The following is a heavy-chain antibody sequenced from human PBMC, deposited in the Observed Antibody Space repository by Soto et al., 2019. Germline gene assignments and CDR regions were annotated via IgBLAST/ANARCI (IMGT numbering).Heavy chain of an antibody. Sequence: GGSLRLSCAASGFTFSSYAMSWVRQAPGKGLEWVSAISGSGGSTYYADSMKGRFTISRDNSKNTLYLQMNSLRAEDTAVYYCAKDAQWLVAPPHDYWGQGTLVTVSS. V-gene: IGHV3-23*01. CDR1: GFTFSSYA. CDR3: AKDAQWLVAPPHDY. CDR2: ISGSGGST. J-gene: IGHJ4*02. D-gene: IGHD6-19*01.